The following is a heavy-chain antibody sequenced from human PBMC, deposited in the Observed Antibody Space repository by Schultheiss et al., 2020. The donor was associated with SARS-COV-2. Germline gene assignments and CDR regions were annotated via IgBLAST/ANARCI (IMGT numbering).Heavy chain of an antibody. CDR1: GFTFSSYS. Sequence: GGSLRLSCAASGFTFSSYSMNWVRQAPGKGLEWVSVIYSGGSTYYADSVKGRFTISRDNSKNTLYLQMNSLRAEDTAVYYCAKDIRFLEWAFQHWGQGTLVTVSS. CDR2: IYSGGST. J-gene: IGHJ1*01. CDR3: AKDIRFLEWAFQH. V-gene: IGHV3-66*01. D-gene: IGHD3-3*01.